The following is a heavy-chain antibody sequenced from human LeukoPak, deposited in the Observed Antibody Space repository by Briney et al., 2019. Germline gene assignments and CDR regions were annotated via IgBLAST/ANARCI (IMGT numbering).Heavy chain of an antibody. CDR2: ITGGDTT. Sequence: PGGSLRLSCAASGFTFSSYAMSWVRQAPGKGLEWVSSITGGDTTHYAASVQGRFTISRDNSKNTLYLQMNSLRGEDTAVYHCARRDRGSWHFDYWGQGTLVTVSS. J-gene: IGHJ4*02. V-gene: IGHV3-23*01. CDR3: ARRDRGSWHFDY. CDR1: GFTFSSYA. D-gene: IGHD6-13*01.